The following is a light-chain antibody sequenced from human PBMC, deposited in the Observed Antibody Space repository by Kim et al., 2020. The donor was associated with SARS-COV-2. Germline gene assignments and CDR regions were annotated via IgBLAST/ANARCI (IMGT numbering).Light chain of an antibody. V-gene: IGLV3-1*01. CDR1: KLGDKY. CDR3: QAWDSSTLVV. J-gene: IGLJ2*01. Sequence: SYELTQPPSVSVSPGQTASITCSGDKLGDKYACWYQQKPGQSPVLVIYQDSKRPSGIPERFSGSNSGNTATLTISWTQAMDEADYYCQAWDSSTLVVFGG. CDR2: QDS.